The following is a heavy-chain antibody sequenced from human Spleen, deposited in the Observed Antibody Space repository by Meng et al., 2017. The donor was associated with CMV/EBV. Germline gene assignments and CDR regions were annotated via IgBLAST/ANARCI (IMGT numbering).Heavy chain of an antibody. CDR1: GYTFSDYG. V-gene: IGHV1-46*01. J-gene: IGHJ4*02. CDR2: INPSGGST. Sequence: ASVKVSCKASGYTFSDYGFSWVRQAPGQGLEWMGIINPSGGSTTYPQKFQGRVTMTRDTSTSTVYMELSSLRSEDTAVYYCARDDHSDYWGQGTLVTVSS. CDR3: ARDDHSDY.